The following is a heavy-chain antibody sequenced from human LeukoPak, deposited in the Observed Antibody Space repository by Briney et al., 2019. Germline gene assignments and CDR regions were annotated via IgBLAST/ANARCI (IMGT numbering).Heavy chain of an antibody. J-gene: IGHJ1*01. CDR3: ARGRIAAAQKYFQH. Sequence: PSETLSLTCAVYSGSFSGYYWSWIRQPPGKGLEWIGEINHSGSTNYNPSLKSRVTISVDTSKNQFSLKLSSVTAADTAVYYCARGRIAAAQKYFQHWGQGTLVTVSS. V-gene: IGHV4-34*01. CDR1: SGSFSGYY. CDR2: INHSGST. D-gene: IGHD6-13*01.